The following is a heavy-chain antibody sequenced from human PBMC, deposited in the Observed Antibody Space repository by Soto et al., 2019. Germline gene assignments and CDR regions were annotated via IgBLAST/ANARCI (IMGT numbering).Heavy chain of an antibody. D-gene: IGHD3-3*01. CDR2: ISAYSGDT. CDR3: ARGDYDFWSGPDFDY. Sequence: QVQLVQSGAEVKKPGASVKVSCRASGYTFSSYGISWVRQAPGQGPEWMGWISAYSGDTNYAQKFQGRVTMTTDTSTRTAYMELGSLRSDDTAVYYCARGDYDFWSGPDFDYWGQGTLVTVSS. J-gene: IGHJ4*02. CDR1: GYTFSSYG. V-gene: IGHV1-18*01.